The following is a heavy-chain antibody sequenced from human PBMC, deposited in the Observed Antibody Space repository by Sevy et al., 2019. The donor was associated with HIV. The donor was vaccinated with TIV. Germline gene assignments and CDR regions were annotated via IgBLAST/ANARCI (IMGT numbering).Heavy chain of an antibody. CDR1: GFTFSSYS. CDR3: ARDFPEDCSGGSCYSFHYYYGMDV. D-gene: IGHD2-15*01. Sequence: GGSLRLSCAASGFTFSSYSMNWVRQAPGKGLEWVSSISSSSSYIYYADSVKGRFTISRDNAKNSLYLQMNSLRAEDTAGYYCARDFPEDCSGGSCYSFHYYYGMDVWGQGTTVTVSS. CDR2: ISSSSSYI. J-gene: IGHJ6*02. V-gene: IGHV3-21*01.